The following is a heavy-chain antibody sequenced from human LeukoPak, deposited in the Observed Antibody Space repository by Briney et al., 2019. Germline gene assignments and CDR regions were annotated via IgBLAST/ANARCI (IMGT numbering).Heavy chain of an antibody. V-gene: IGHV4-39*01. CDR3: ARRGSSPSTPHFDY. J-gene: IGHJ4*02. CDR2: IYYSGST. Sequence: PSETLSLTCTVSGGSISSSTYYWGWIRQPPGKGLEWIGNIYYSGSTYYNPSLKSRVTISVDTSKNQFSLKLSSVTAADTAVYYCARRGSSPSTPHFDYWGQGTLVTVSS. CDR1: GGSISSSTYY. D-gene: IGHD6-6*01.